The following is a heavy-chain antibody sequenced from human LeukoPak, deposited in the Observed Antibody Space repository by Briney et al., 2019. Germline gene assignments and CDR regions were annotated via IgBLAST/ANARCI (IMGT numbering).Heavy chain of an antibody. V-gene: IGHV3-66*01. Sequence: GGSLRLSCAASGFTFSSYSMSWVRQAPGKGLEWVSNIYSGGSTYYADSVKGRFTISRDNSKNTLYLQMNSLRAEDTAVYYCAKLWELHTFYDYWGQGTLVTVSS. CDR2: IYSGGST. D-gene: IGHD1-26*01. CDR3: AKLWELHTFYDY. CDR1: GFTFSSYS. J-gene: IGHJ4*02.